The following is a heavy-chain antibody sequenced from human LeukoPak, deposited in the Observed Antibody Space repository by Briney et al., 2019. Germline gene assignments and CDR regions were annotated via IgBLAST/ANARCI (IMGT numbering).Heavy chain of an antibody. CDR1: GITFSTIG. D-gene: IGHD4-17*01. V-gene: IGHV3-23*01. CDR3: ARDLAPANYGDLEPLDS. J-gene: IGHJ4*02. CDR2: ISKSGGST. Sequence: GSLRPSCAVSGITFSTIGGRWVRPAPGKGLGWVSIISKSGGSTFYADPVRGRFTISRDNSKNRLYLQMNSLRPEDTAVYYCARDLAPANYGDLEPLDSWGQGTLVTVSS.